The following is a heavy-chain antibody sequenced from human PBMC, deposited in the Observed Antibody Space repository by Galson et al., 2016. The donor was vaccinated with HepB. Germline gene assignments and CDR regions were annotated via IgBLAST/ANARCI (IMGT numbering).Heavy chain of an antibody. Sequence: SETLSLTCAVYGGSFSGYYWNWIRQSPGKGLEWIGEINTSGRTNYYPSLKSRVTISVDTSKNQFSLKVTSLTAADTAVYYCARGTYSRTMYFDYWGRGTLVTVPS. CDR2: INTSGRT. D-gene: IGHD2-2*01. CDR1: GGSFSGYY. V-gene: IGHV4-34*01. CDR3: ARGTYSRTMYFDY. J-gene: IGHJ4*02.